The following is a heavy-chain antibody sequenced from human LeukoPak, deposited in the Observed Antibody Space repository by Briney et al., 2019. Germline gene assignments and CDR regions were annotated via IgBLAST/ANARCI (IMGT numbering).Heavy chain of an antibody. CDR1: GFTFSNYD. CDR2: IRYDGSNK. CDR3: ATEGFDY. V-gene: IGHV3-30*02. J-gene: IGHJ4*02. Sequence: GGSLRLSCAASGFTFSNYDMHWVRQAPGKGLEWVAFIRYDGSNKYYADSVKGRFTISRDNSKNTLYLQMNSLRAEDTAVYYCATEGFDYWGQGTLVTVSS.